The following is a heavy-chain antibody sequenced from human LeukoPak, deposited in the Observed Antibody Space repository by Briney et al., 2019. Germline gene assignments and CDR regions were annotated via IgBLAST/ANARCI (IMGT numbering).Heavy chain of an antibody. CDR3: AKDIVVVPAATSFDY. V-gene: IGHV3-23*01. D-gene: IGHD2-2*01. CDR1: GFTFSSYA. J-gene: IGHJ4*02. CDR2: ISGSGGST. Sequence: GGSLRLSCAASGFTFSSYAMSWVRQAPGKGLEWVSAISGSGGSTYYADSVKGRFTISRDNSKNTLYLQMNSLRAEDTGVYYCAKDIVVVPAATSFDYWGQGTLVTVSS.